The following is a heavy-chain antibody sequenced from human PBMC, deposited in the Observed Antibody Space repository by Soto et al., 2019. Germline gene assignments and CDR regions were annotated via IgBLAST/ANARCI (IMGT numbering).Heavy chain of an antibody. Sequence: QVQLVESGGGVVQPGRSLRLSCAASGFTFSSYAMHWVRQAPGKGLEWVAVISYDGSNKYYADSVKGRFTISRDNSXXTLYLQMNSLRAEDTAVYYCARLGSGSYYTWNFDLWGRGTLVTVSS. CDR2: ISYDGSNK. CDR3: ARLGSGSYYTWNFDL. CDR1: GFTFSSYA. D-gene: IGHD3-10*01. J-gene: IGHJ2*01. V-gene: IGHV3-30-3*01.